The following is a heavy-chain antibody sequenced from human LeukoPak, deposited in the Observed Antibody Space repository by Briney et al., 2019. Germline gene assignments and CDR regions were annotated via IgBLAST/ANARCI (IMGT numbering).Heavy chain of an antibody. Sequence: GGSLRLSCAASGFTFSSYAMSWVRQAPGKGLEWVSAISGSGGSTYYADSVKGRFTISRDNSKNTLYLQMNSLRAEDTAVYYCAKSGVEYDSSGFAGDYWGQGTLVTVSS. CDR2: ISGSGGST. D-gene: IGHD3-22*01. V-gene: IGHV3-23*01. J-gene: IGHJ4*02. CDR1: GFTFSSYA. CDR3: AKSGVEYDSSGFAGDY.